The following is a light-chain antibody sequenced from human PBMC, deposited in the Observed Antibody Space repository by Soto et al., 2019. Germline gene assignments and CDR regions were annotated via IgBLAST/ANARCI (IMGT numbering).Light chain of an antibody. Sequence: QAVLTQSPSASASLGASVKLTCTLSSAHSSFAIAWHQQQPEKGPRYLMNVNSDGSHSKGDGIPDRFSGSSSGSERYLNISSLQSDDEADYYCQTWGTGIRVFGGGTKVTVL. V-gene: IGLV4-69*01. J-gene: IGLJ2*01. CDR1: SAHSSFA. CDR3: QTWGTGIRV. CDR2: VNSDGSH.